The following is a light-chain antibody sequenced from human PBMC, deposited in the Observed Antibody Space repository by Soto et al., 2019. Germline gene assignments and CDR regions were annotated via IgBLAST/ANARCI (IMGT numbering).Light chain of an antibody. CDR2: GAS. CDR3: QQYNTWPPWT. CDR1: QSVSSK. J-gene: IGKJ1*01. V-gene: IGKV3D-15*01. Sequence: EIVMTQSPATLSVSTGERATLSCRASQSVSSKLAWYQQKPGQAPRLLIYGASTRATGIPARFSGSGSGTEFTLTISSLQFEAFAVYYCQQYNTWPPWTFGQGTKVEIK.